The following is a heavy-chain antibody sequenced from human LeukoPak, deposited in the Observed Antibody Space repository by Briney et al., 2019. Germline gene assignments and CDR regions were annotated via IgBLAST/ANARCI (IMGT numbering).Heavy chain of an antibody. D-gene: IGHD3-22*01. V-gene: IGHV1-18*01. J-gene: IGHJ4*02. CDR1: GYTFTSYG. Sequence: ASVKVSCRASGYTFTSYGISWVRQAPGQGLEWMGWISAYNGNTNYAQKLEGRVTMTTDTSTSTAYMELRSLRSDDTAVYYCARVDYYDSSGYYSIDYWGQGTLVTVSS. CDR2: ISAYNGNT. CDR3: ARVDYYDSSGYYSIDY.